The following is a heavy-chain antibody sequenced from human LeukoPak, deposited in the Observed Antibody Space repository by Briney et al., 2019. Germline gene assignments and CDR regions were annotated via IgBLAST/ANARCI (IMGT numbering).Heavy chain of an antibody. CDR3: AREQVAASDYYYYGMDV. CDR2: IYYSGST. CDR1: GGSTSSGDYY. V-gene: IGHV4-30-4*01. J-gene: IGHJ6*02. D-gene: IGHD2-15*01. Sequence: SETLSLTCTVSGGSTSSGDYYWSWIRRPPGKGLEWIGYIYYSGSTYYNPSLKSRVTISLDTSKNQFSLKLSSVTAADTAVYYCAREQVAASDYYYYGMDVWGQGTTVTVSS.